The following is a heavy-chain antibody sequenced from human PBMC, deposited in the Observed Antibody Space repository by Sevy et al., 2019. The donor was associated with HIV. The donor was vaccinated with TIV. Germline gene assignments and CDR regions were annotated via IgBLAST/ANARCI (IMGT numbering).Heavy chain of an antibody. V-gene: IGHV3-53*01. Sequence: GGSLRLSCAASGFSVSNNYMSWVRQAPGRGLEWVSVIYTGGSTYYADSVEGRFTISRDNSKNTVYLQMNSLRAEDTAIYYCARDHGGVQDWHLDLWGRGTLVTVSS. CDR2: IYTGGST. J-gene: IGHJ2*01. CDR1: GFSVSNNY. CDR3: ARDHGGVQDWHLDL. D-gene: IGHD2-8*02.